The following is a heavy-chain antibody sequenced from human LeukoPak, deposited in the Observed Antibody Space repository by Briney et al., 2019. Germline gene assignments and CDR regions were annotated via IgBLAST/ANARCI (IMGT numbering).Heavy chain of an antibody. Sequence: PSQTLSLTCTVSGGSISGYYWSWIRQPPGKGLEWIGYIYDNGRFNYNPSLKSRVTISIDTSKNRFSLRLRSVTAADTAVYYCARTGDSSGYAYYFDYWGQGTLVTVSS. J-gene: IGHJ4*02. CDR2: IYDNGRF. D-gene: IGHD3-22*01. CDR1: GGSISGYY. CDR3: ARTGDSSGYAYYFDY. V-gene: IGHV4-59*01.